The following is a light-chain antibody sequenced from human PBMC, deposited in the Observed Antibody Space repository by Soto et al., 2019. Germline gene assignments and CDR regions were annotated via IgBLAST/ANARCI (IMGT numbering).Light chain of an antibody. V-gene: IGKV3-11*01. CDR2: DAS. J-gene: IGKJ5*01. CDR3: QQRSNWPPIT. Sequence: EIVLTQSPATLSLSPGERATLSCRASQSVSSYLAWYQQKPGQVPRLLIYDASNRATGIPARFSGSGSGTNFTLTFSSLEPEDFAVYYCQQRSNWPPITFGQGTRLEIK. CDR1: QSVSSY.